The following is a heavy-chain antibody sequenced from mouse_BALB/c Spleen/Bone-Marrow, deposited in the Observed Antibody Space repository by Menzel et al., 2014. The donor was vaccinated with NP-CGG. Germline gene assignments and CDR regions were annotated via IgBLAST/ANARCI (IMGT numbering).Heavy chain of an antibody. Sequence: LMESGPELVKPGALVKISCKASGFTFRSYDINWVKQRPGQGLVWIGWIYPGDGSTKYNEKFKGKATLTADKSSSTAYMQLSSLTSDNSAVYSCARSGDSSGYGFAYWGQGTLVTVSA. V-gene: IGHV1S33*01. CDR2: IYPGDGST. CDR1: GFTFRSYD. CDR3: ARSGDSSGYGFAY. J-gene: IGHJ3*01. D-gene: IGHD3-2*01.